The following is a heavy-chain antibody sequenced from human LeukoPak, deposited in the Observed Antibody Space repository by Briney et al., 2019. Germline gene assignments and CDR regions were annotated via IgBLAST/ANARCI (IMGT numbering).Heavy chain of an antibody. CDR2: ISGSRGTT. J-gene: IGHJ4*02. D-gene: IGHD6-19*01. CDR1: GFTFSNYA. V-gene: IGHV3-23*01. Sequence: GGSLRLSCAASGFTFSNYAMSWVRQAPGKGLEWVSGISGSRGTTYYADSVKGRLTISRDNSKNTLYLQMNSLRADDTAVYYCAKERTAGWPFGYWGQGTLVTVSS. CDR3: AKERTAGWPFGY.